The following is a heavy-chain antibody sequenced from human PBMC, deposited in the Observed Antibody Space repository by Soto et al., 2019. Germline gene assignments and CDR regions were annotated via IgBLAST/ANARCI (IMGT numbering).Heavy chain of an antibody. Sequence: EVQLLESGGGLEQPGGSLRLSCVGSGHTFHNYAMTWVRQAPGKGLEWVSGISGSGGSTYYADSVRGRFTISREDSKNTLYLQMNSLRAEDTAVYYCAKVSRGIGVVPAAVNWGQGTLVTVSS. D-gene: IGHD2-2*01. J-gene: IGHJ4*02. CDR2: ISGSGGST. CDR1: GHTFHNYA. CDR3: AKVSRGIGVVPAAVN. V-gene: IGHV3-23*01.